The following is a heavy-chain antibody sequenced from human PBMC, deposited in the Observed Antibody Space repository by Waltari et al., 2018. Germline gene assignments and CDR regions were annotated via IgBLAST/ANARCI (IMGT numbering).Heavy chain of an antibody. D-gene: IGHD2-8*01. J-gene: IGHJ6*02. V-gene: IGHV4-34*01. CDR1: GGSFSGYY. CDR2: INHSGST. CDR3: ARFRAPMVYAHRYGMDV. Sequence: QVHLQPWGAGLLKPSETLSLTCAVYGGSFSGYYWSWIRQPQGKGLEWIGEINHSGSTNYNPSLKSRVPISVDTSKNQFSLKLSSVTAADTAVYYCARFRAPMVYAHRYGMDVWGQGTTVTVSS.